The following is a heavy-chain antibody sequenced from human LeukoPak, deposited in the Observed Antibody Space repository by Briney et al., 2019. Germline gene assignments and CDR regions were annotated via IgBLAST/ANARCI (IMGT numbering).Heavy chain of an antibody. CDR1: GYIFTSYD. D-gene: IGHD3-3*01. CDR3: ARAPRDYDFWSGYYDYYYYGMDV. V-gene: IGHV1-8*01. CDR2: MNPNSGNT. Sequence: ASVKVSCKASGYIFTSYDINWVRQATGQGLEWMGWMNPNSGNTGYAQKFQGRVTMTRNTSISTAYMELSSLRSEDTAVYYCARAPRDYDFWSGYYDYYYYGMDVWGQGTTVTVSS. J-gene: IGHJ6*02.